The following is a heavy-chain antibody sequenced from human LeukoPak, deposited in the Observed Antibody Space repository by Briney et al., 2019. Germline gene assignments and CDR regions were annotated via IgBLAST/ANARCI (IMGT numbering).Heavy chain of an antibody. D-gene: IGHD6-19*01. CDR3: ASYISGWGYYFDY. J-gene: IGHJ4*02. CDR1: GYTFTGYY. Sequence: GASVKVSCKVSGYTFTGYYMHWVRQAPGQGLEWMGWINPNSGGTNYAQKFQGRVTMTRDTSISTAYMELSRLRSDDTAVYYCASYISGWGYYFDYWGQGTLVTVSS. CDR2: INPNSGGT. V-gene: IGHV1-2*02.